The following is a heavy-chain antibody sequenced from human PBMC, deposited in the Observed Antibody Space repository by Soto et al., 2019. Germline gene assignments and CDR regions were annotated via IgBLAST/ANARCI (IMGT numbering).Heavy chain of an antibody. D-gene: IGHD5-12*01. V-gene: IGHV4-31*03. Sequence: SETLSLTCTVSGGSISSGGYYWSWIRQHPGKGLEWIGYIYYSGSTYYNPSLKSRVTISVDTSNNQFSLKLSSVTAADTAVYYCARGSSGYGYWGGFDYWGQGTLVTVSS. J-gene: IGHJ4*02. CDR3: ARGSSGYGYWGGFDY. CDR1: GGSISSGGYY. CDR2: IYYSGST.